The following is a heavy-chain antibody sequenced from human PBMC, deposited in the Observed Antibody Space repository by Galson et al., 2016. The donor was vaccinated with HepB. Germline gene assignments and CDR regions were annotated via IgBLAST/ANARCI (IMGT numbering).Heavy chain of an antibody. CDR1: GVSISTNNW. CDR2: VWHSGIT. J-gene: IGHJ4*02. Sequence: SETLSLTCAVSGVSISTNNWWPWVRQSPGKGLEWIGEVWHSGITNYNPSPQSRVAISVDTSKNQFSLSLKSMTAAYTAVYYCAKIRLLCLGPTCYGVGLDSWGQGTQVTVSS. D-gene: IGHD4-17*01. CDR3: AKIRLLCLGPTCYGVGLDS. V-gene: IGHV4-4*02.